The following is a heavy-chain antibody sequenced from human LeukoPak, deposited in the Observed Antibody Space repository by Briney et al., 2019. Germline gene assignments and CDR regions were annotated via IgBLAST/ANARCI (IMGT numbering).Heavy chain of an antibody. CDR2: INPSGGST. J-gene: IGHJ6*02. D-gene: IGHD6-13*01. V-gene: IGHV1-46*01. CDR1: GYTFSTYY. Sequence: ASVKVSCKASGYTFSTYYMHWVRQAPGQGLEWMGIINPSGGSTSYAQKFQGRVTMTRDTSTSTVYMELSSLRSEDTAVYYCARDQFSGTPNSIAAGVDGMDVWGQGTTVTVSS. CDR3: ARDQFSGTPNSIAAGVDGMDV.